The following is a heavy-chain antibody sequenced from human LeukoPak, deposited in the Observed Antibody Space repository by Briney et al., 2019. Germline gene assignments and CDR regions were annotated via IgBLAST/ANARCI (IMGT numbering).Heavy chain of an antibody. CDR2: INPNSGGT. Sequence: ASVKVSCKASGYTFTGYYMHWVRQAPGQGLEWMGWINPNSGGTNYAQKFQGRVTMTRDTSISTAYMELSRLRSDDTAVYYCARDSILGVDYYYMDVWGKGTTVTVSS. J-gene: IGHJ6*03. CDR1: GYTFTGYY. CDR3: ARDSILGVDYYYMDV. V-gene: IGHV1-2*02. D-gene: IGHD3-3*01.